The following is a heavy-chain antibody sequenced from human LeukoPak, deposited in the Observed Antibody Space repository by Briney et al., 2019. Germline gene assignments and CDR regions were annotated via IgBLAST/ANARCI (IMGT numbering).Heavy chain of an antibody. J-gene: IGHJ4*02. CDR2: INPSCGSR. CDR3: ARDRFEGRPRKGEPEDPHFNSDSACDY. D-gene: IGHD3-9*01. V-gene: IGHV1-46*01. Sequence: GASGKVSCKASGYTFTSYYMHWVRQAPGQGLGWMGIINPSCGSRSYAQKYQGRVTMTRDMSTSTVYMELSSLRSEDTAVYYCARDRFEGRPRKGEPEDPHFNSDSACDYWGQGTLVTVSS. CDR1: GYTFTSYY.